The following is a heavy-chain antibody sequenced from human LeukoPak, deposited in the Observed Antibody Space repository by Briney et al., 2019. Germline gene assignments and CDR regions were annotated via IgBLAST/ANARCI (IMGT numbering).Heavy chain of an antibody. CDR2: IYYSGST. V-gene: IGHV4-59*11. CDR1: GGSISSHY. J-gene: IGHJ4*02. Sequence: PSETLSLTCTVSGGSISSHYWSWIRQPPGKGLEWIGYIYYSGSTNYNPSLKSRVTISVDTSKNQFSLKLSSVTAADTAVYYCASGPGFDYWGQGTLVTVSS. D-gene: IGHD2-8*02. CDR3: ASGPGFDY.